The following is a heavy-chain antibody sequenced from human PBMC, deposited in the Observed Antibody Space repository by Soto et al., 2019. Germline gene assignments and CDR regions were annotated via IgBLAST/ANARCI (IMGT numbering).Heavy chain of an antibody. V-gene: IGHV4-59*01. CDR1: GGSISSYY. D-gene: IGHD3-22*01. Sequence: SETLSLTCTVSGGSISSYYWSWIWQPPGKGLEWIGYIYYSGSTNYNPSLKSRVTISVDTSKNQFSLKLSPVTAADTAVYYCARAAKNYYDSSGSSPFDYWGQGTLVTVSS. CDR3: ARAAKNYYDSSGSSPFDY. J-gene: IGHJ4*02. CDR2: IYYSGST.